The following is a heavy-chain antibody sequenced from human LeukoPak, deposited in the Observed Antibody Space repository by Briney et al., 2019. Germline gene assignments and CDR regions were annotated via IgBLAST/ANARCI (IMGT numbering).Heavy chain of an antibody. J-gene: IGHJ4*02. Sequence: SETLSLTCSVSGGSISNYFWTWIRQPPGKGLEWIGYIYSSGSTYYNPSLKSRVTISVDTSKNRFSIKLSTVTAADTAVYYCARRPTGDPKFDYWGQGTLVTVSS. CDR3: ARRPTGDPKFDY. V-gene: IGHV4-59*08. D-gene: IGHD7-27*01. CDR2: IYSSGST. CDR1: GGSISNYF.